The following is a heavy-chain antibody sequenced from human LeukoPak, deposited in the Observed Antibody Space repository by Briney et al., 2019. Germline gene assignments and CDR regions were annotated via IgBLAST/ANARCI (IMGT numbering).Heavy chain of an antibody. CDR2: IYYSGST. V-gene: IGHV4-59*01. D-gene: IGHD2-15*01. J-gene: IGHJ6*03. CDR1: GGSISSYY. Sequence: PETLSLTCTVSGGSISSYYWSWIRQPPGKGLEWIGYIYYSGSTNYNPSLKSRVTISVDTSKNQFSLKLSSVTAADTAVYYCARTVVVAAEYYYYYYYMDVWGKGTTVTVSS. CDR3: ARTVVVAAEYYYYYYYMDV.